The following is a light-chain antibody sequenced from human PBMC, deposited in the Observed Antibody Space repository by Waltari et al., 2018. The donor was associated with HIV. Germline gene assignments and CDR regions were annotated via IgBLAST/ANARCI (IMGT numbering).Light chain of an antibody. CDR2: AAS. CDR1: QSISSY. J-gene: IGKJ4*01. Sequence: DIQMTRSPSSLSASVGDRVTITCRASQSISSYLNWYQQKPGKAPKLLIYAASSLQSGVPSRFSGSGSGTDFTLTISSLHPEDFATYYCQQSYSTLLTFGGGTKVEIK. V-gene: IGKV1-39*01. CDR3: QQSYSTLLT.